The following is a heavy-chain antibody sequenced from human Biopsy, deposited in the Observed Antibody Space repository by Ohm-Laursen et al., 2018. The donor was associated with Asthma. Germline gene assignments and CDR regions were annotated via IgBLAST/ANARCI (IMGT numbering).Heavy chain of an antibody. CDR2: INAGNGNT. V-gene: IGHV1-3*01. Sequence: GASVKVSCKASGYTFINYAIHWVRQAPGQRLEGMGWINAGNGNTKYSQKFQGRVTISRDTSASTAYMDLSSLRSEDTAVYYGARTYYDFLTGQVNDAFAMWGQGTMVTVSS. J-gene: IGHJ3*02. D-gene: IGHD3-9*01. CDR3: ARTYYDFLTGQVNDAFAM. CDR1: GYTFINYA.